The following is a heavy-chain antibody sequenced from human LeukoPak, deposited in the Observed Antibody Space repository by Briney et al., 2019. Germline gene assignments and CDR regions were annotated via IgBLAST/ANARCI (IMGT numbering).Heavy chain of an antibody. CDR3: AKVSMPHTHYYDSSGYSY. D-gene: IGHD3-22*01. V-gene: IGHV3-23*01. Sequence: GGSLRLSCAASGFTFSSYAMSWVRQAPGKGLEWVSAISGSGGSTYYADSVKGRFTISRDNSKNTLYLQMNSLRAEDTAVYYCAKVSMPHTHYYDSSGYSYWGQGTLVTVSS. J-gene: IGHJ4*02. CDR2: ISGSGGST. CDR1: GFTFSSYA.